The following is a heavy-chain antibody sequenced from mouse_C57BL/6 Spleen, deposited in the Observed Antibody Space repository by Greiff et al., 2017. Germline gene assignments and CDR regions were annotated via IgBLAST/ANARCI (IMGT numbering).Heavy chain of an antibody. D-gene: IGHD2-4*01. V-gene: IGHV1-69*01. CDR2: IDPSVSYT. CDR1: GYTFTSYW. J-gene: IGHJ1*03. CDR3: ARGRDDYDGYVDD. Sequence: QVQLQQPGAELVMPGASVKLSCKASGYTFTSYWMYWVKQTPGQGLEWIGEIDPSVSYTNYNQKFKGTSTLTVDKSTSTAYMQLISLTSEDSAVYYCARGRDDYDGYVDDWGTGTTVTVSS.